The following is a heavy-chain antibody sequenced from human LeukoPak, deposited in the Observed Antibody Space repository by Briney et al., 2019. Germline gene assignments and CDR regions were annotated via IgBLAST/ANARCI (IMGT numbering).Heavy chain of an antibody. V-gene: IGHV1-24*01. D-gene: IGHD6-6*01. CDR2: FDPEDGET. CDR3: AILSCIAAHSSGVCVY. CDR1: GYTLTELS. Sequence: ASVKVSCKVSGYTLTELSMHWVRQAPGKGLEWMGGFDPEDGETIYEQKFQGRLTMTEDTSTDTAYMELSSLRSAATAVYYWAILSCIAAHSSGVCVYWGGRTLVTVSS. J-gene: IGHJ4*02.